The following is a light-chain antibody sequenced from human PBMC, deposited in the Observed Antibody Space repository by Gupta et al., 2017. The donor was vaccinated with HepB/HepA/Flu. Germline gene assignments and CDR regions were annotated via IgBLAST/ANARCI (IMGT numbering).Light chain of an antibody. V-gene: IGKV1-39*01. J-gene: IGKJ5*01. CDR2: SAS. Sequence: DIQMTQSPSSLSASVGDRVTITCRASQSIRNYLNWYQHKPGKALKLLIYSASTLQNEVPSRFSGSGSGTEFTLTISSLQPEDFAAYYCQQCHTTPITFGQGTRLELK. CDR1: QSIRNY. CDR3: QQCHTTPIT.